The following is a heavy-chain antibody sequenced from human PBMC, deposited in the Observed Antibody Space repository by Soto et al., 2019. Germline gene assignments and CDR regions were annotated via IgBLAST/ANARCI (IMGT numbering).Heavy chain of an antibody. CDR2: IYYSGST. V-gene: IGHV4-59*01. CDR1: GGSISSYY. J-gene: IGHJ4*02. D-gene: IGHD4-17*01. CDR3: ARLNRGTTGTIDS. Sequence: SETLSLTCTVSGGSISSYYWSWIRQPPGKGLEWIGYIYYSGSTNYNPSLKSRVTISVDTSKNQFSLKLSSVTAADTAVYYCARLNRGTTGTIDSWGQGTLVTVSS.